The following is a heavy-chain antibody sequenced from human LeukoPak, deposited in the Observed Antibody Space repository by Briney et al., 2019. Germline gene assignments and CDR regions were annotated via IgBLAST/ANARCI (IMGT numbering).Heavy chain of an antibody. D-gene: IGHD2-21*01. CDR3: ARALIVPSYYGMDV. CDR2: ISGSGGST. Sequence: GGSLRLSCAASGFTFSSYAMSWVRQAPGKGLEWVSAISGSGGSTYYADSVKGRFTISRDNSKNTLYLQMNSLRAEDTAVYYCARALIVPSYYGMDVWGQGTTVTVSS. J-gene: IGHJ6*02. CDR1: GFTFSSYA. V-gene: IGHV3-23*01.